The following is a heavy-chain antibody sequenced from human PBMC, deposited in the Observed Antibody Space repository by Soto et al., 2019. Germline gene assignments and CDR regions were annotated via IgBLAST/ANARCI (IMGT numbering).Heavy chain of an antibody. D-gene: IGHD2-2*01. V-gene: IGHV5-51*01. CDR1: GFTFTSYW. Sequence: PGESLKISCKASGFTFTSYWIAWVRQMPGKGLEWMGIIYPGDSDTSYSPSFQGQVTISADKSINTAYLQWSSLKASDTAMYYCAKHEGYCSSTTCSNFDSWGQGTLVTVSS. CDR3: AKHEGYCSSTTCSNFDS. CDR2: IYPGDSDT. J-gene: IGHJ4*02.